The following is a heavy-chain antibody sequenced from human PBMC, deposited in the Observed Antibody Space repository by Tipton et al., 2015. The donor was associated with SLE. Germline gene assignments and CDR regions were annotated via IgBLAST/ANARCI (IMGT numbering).Heavy chain of an antibody. CDR3: ARHIWGGYDAFDV. CDR1: GASFTGDY. D-gene: IGHD3-16*01. CDR2: VFYTGRT. J-gene: IGHJ3*01. V-gene: IGHV4-59*08. Sequence: LRLSCTVSGASFTGDYWSWIRQPPGKGLEWIGYVFYTGRTGYKSSLKSRVNISIDMSSNQFSLKLSAVTAADTAVYYCARHIWGGYDAFDVWGHGTLVTVSS.